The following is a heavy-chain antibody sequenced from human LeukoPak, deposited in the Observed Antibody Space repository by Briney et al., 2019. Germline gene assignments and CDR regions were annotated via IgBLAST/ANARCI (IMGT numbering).Heavy chain of an antibody. CDR1: GYTLTELS. CDR2: FDPEDGET. CDR3: ATVPRWGSYYFDY. V-gene: IGHV1-24*01. Sequence: ASVKVSCKVSGYTLTELSMHWVRQAPGKGLEWMGGFDPEDGETIYAQKFQGRVTMTEDTSTDTAYMELSSLRSEGTAVYYCATVPRWGSYYFDYWGQGTLITVSS. D-gene: IGHD3-16*01. J-gene: IGHJ4*02.